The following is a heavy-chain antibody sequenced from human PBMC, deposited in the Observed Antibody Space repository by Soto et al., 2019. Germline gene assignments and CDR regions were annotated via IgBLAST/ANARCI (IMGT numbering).Heavy chain of an antibody. V-gene: IGHV3-30*18. CDR3: AKGGRQWLVTSDFNY. D-gene: IGHD6-19*01. Sequence: VQLVESGGGVVQPGRSLRLSCAASGFTLSDYAMHWVRQAPGKGLEWVAVASHDGRNTHYADSVKGRFTISRDSSKNTVSLEMTSLRAEDTAVYYCAKGGRQWLVTSDFNYWGQGALVTVSS. CDR1: GFTLSDYA. J-gene: IGHJ4*02. CDR2: ASHDGRNT.